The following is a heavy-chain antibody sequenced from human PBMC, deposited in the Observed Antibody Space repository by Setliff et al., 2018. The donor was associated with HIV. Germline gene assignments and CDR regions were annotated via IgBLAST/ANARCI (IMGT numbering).Heavy chain of an antibody. CDR1: GASISSSHW. CDR3: ARLRMETLMQHFDY. CDR2: IYHSGST. V-gene: IGHV4-4*02. J-gene: IGHJ4*02. Sequence: SETLSLTCAVSGASISSSHWWSWVRQPPGKGLEWTGEIYHSGSTNYNPSLKSRVTISVDTSKNQFSLKLSSVTAADTAVYYCARLRMETLMQHFDYWGQGTLVTVSS. D-gene: IGHD2-8*01.